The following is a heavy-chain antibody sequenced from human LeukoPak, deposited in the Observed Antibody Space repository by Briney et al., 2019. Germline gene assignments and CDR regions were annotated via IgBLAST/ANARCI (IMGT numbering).Heavy chain of an antibody. V-gene: IGHV4-59*01. CDR2: IYHSGST. J-gene: IGHJ4*02. D-gene: IGHD5-24*01. CDR3: ARVRGYSRYFDY. CDR1: GGSISSYY. Sequence: SETLSLTCTVSGGSISSYYWSWLRQPPGKGLEWIGYIYHSGSTNYNPSLKSRVTISVDTSKNQFSLKLSSVTAADTAVYYCARVRGYSRYFDYWGQGTLVTVSS.